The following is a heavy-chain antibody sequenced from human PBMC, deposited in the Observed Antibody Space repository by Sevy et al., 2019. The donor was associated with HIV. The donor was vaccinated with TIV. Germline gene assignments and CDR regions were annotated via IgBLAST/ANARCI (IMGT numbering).Heavy chain of an antibody. CDR2: ITGSGGNT. V-gene: IGHV3-23*01. CDR1: GYIFSSYT. Sequence: GGSLRLSCAVSGYIFSSYTMTWVRQAPGKGLEWVSGITGSGGNTYYADSVKGRFTISRDNSKSTLYLQMNNLRAEDTAVYYCAKGLRYKFYGEGNYYYYGMDVWGQGTTVTVSS. J-gene: IGHJ6*02. CDR3: AKGLRYKFYGEGNYYYYGMDV. D-gene: IGHD3-16*02.